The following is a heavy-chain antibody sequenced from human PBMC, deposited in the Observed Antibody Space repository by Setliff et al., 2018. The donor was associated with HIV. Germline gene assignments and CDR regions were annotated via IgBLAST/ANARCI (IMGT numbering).Heavy chain of an antibody. CDR2: VNHSGTT. Sequence: SLTCAVYGTSFSDYYWTWIRQPPGKGLEWIGEVNHSGTTNYNTSLKSRVTISGDTSKKQFSLKQSSVTAADTAVYYCARDRRSIFGVDTKNWFDPWGQGTLVTVSS. CDR1: GTSFSDYY. D-gene: IGHD3-3*01. J-gene: IGHJ5*02. V-gene: IGHV4-34*01. CDR3: ARDRRSIFGVDTKNWFDP.